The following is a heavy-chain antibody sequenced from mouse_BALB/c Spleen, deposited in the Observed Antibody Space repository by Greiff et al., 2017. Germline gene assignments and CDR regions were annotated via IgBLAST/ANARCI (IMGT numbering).Heavy chain of an antibody. Sequence: EVQLVESGGGLVKPGGSLKLSCAASGFTFSDYYMYWVRQTPEKRLEWVATISDGGSYTYYPDSVKGRFTISRDNAKNNLYLQMSSLKSEDTAMYYCARAEGAYAMDYWGQGTSVTVSS. CDR1: GFTFSDYY. CDR3: ARAEGAYAMDY. V-gene: IGHV5-4*02. CDR2: ISDGGSYT. J-gene: IGHJ4*01.